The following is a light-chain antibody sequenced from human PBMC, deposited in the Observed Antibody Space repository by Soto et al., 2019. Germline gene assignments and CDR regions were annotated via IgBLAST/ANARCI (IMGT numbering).Light chain of an antibody. J-gene: IGKJ4*01. CDR3: QQANTFALT. V-gene: IGKV1-12*01. CDR1: QGINKW. Sequence: DIQMTQSPSSVSASVGDRVTITCRAGQGINKWLAWYQQKPGTAPKLLIYSASSLYTGVPSRFSGSGSGTDFTLTISSLQPEDFATYYCQQANTFALTFGGGTKVDIK. CDR2: SAS.